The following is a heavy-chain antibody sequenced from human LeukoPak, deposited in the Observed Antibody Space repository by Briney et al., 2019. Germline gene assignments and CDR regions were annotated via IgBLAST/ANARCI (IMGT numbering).Heavy chain of an antibody. V-gene: IGHV1-2*06. CDR2: INPNSGGT. J-gene: IGHJ3*02. D-gene: IGHD5-18*01. Sequence: APVKVSCKASGYTFTGYYMHWVRQAPGHGLGWMGRINPNSGGTNYAQKFQGRVTMTRDTSISTAYMELSRLRSDDTAVYYCVRDMGTRYSYVLDIWGQGTMVTVSS. CDR3: VRDMGTRYSYVLDI. CDR1: GYTFTGYY.